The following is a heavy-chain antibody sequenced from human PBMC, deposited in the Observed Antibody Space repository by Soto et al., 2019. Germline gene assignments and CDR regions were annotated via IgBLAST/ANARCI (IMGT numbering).Heavy chain of an antibody. CDR1: GGSNSSGGYS. CDR2: IYHSGST. Sequence: TLSLTCAVSGGSNSSGGYSWTWIRQPPGKGLEWIGYIYHSGSTYYNPSLKSRVTISVDRSKNQFSLKLSSVTAADTAVYYCARVPDVWGQGTTVNVSS. CDR3: ARVPDV. V-gene: IGHV4-30-2*01. J-gene: IGHJ6*02.